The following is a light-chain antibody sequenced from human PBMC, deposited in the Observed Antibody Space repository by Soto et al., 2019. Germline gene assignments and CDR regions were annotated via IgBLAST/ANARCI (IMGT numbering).Light chain of an antibody. CDR1: QSISTW. Sequence: DIQMTQSPSPLSGSVGDRVTITCRASQSISTWLAWFQQKPGKAPKLLIYRASSLESGAPSRFSGTGSGTEFTLTISSLQPDDVATYYCQQYDDYPWTFGQGTKVDIK. CDR2: RAS. V-gene: IGKV1-5*03. CDR3: QQYDDYPWT. J-gene: IGKJ1*01.